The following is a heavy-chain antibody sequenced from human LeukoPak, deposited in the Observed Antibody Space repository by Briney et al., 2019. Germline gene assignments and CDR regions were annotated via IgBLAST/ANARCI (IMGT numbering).Heavy chain of an antibody. Sequence: GGSLRLSCAASGFTVSNYYMSWVRQAPGKGLEWVSVIYSGGDTYYADSVKGRFTISRDNSKNTLYLQMNNLRVEDTAVYYCATSPVTGMIYFDYWGQGTLVTVSS. CDR2: IYSGGDT. D-gene: IGHD6-19*01. CDR1: GFTVSNYY. J-gene: IGHJ4*02. V-gene: IGHV3-66*01. CDR3: ATSPVTGMIYFDY.